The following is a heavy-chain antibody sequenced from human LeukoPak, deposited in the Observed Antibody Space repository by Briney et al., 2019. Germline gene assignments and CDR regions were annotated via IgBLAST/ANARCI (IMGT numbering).Heavy chain of an antibody. CDR2: IFYSGST. J-gene: IGHJ6*02. CDR1: GGSISSTTYY. V-gene: IGHV4-39*07. D-gene: IGHD2-2*01. CDR3: ASGLGYCGSTSCYYYYGMNV. Sequence: SETLSLTCTISGGSISSTTYYWGWIRQPPGKGLEWIGSIFYSGSTYYNPSRKSRVTISVDSSKKQFSLRLTSVTAADTAVYYCASGLGYCGSTSCYYYYGMNVWGQGTTVTVSS.